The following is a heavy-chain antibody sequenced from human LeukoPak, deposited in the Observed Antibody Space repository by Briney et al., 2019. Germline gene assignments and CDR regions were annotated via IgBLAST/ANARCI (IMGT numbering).Heavy chain of an antibody. CDR1: GFTFRSYG. V-gene: IGHV3-64*01. D-gene: IGHD6-6*01. J-gene: IGHJ4*02. CDR3: ARISSSYDYDY. Sequence: GGSLRLSCAASGFTFRSYGMHWVRQAPGKGLEYVAATSSNGGSTDYANSVKGRFTISRDNSKNTLYLQMGSLRAEDMAVYYCARISSSYDYDYWGQGTLVTVSS. CDR2: TSSNGGST.